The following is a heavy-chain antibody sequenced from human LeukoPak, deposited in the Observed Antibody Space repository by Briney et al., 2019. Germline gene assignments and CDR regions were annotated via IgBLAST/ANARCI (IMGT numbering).Heavy chain of an antibody. J-gene: IGHJ4*02. CDR3: AREPTRVATAGTDF. D-gene: IGHD6-13*01. V-gene: IGHV4-38-2*02. CDR1: GYSISSGYY. Sequence: SETLSLTCTVSGYSISSGYYWDWIRQPPGKGLEWIGSIYYSGSTYYNPSLKSRVTISVDTSKNQFSLKLSSVTAADTAVYYCAREPTRVATAGTDFWGQGTLVTVSS. CDR2: IYYSGST.